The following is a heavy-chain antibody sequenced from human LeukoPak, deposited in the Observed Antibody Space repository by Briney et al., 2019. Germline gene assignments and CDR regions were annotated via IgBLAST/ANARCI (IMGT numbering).Heavy chain of an antibody. CDR1: VFTPSSNY. D-gene: IGHD1-26*01. CDR2: ISYDGSHK. Sequence: SLRLSRAPSVFTPSSNYIGWVRQAPGNGLGWVTIISYDGSHKYYAESAKGRFNISRDNSKTTLFLHMRSLTIQDTAVYYCAREMARSYKIDCAGERNLATVSS. V-gene: IGHV3-30*03. J-gene: IGHJ4*02. CDR3: AREMARSYKIDC.